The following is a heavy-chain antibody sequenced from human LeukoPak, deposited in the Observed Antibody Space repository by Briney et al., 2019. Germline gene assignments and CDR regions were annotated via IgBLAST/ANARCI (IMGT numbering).Heavy chain of an antibody. CDR2: VHTSGGT. CDR1: GASVTTYY. Sequence: SETLSLTCTVSGASVTTYYWGWIRQPAGMGLEWIGRVHTSGGTNYNPSLKSRVTMSVDTSKNQFSLKLSSLTAADTALYYCARVSCTASRCSSYYYIDVRGTGTTVTVSS. J-gene: IGHJ6*03. CDR3: ARVSCTASRCSSYYYIDV. D-gene: IGHD2-8*02. V-gene: IGHV4-4*07.